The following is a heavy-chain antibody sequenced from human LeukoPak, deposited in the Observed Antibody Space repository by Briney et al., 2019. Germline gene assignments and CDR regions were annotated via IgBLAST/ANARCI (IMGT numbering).Heavy chain of an antibody. V-gene: IGHV4-39*07. CDR2: INHSGST. CDR3: ARGATTMVRGVIHLYYYYYMDV. Sequence: PSETLSLTCTVSGGSISSSSYYWGWIRQPPGKGLEWIGEINHSGSTNYNPSLKSRVTISVDTSKNQFSLKLSSVTAADTAVYYCARGATTMVRGVIHLYYYYYMDVWGKGTTVTVSS. D-gene: IGHD3-10*01. J-gene: IGHJ6*03. CDR1: GGSISSSSYY.